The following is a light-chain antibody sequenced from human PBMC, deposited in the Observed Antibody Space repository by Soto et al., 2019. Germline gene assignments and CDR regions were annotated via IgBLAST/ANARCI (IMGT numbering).Light chain of an antibody. J-gene: IGKJ3*01. CDR2: AAS. V-gene: IGKV1-9*01. Sequence: DIQLTQSPSFLSASVGDRVTITFRAIQGISSYLAWYQQKPGKAPKLLIYAASTLQSGVPSRFSGSGSGTDFTLTISSLQPEDYATDYCQQLNSDPLTCGPGPKVDIK. CDR3: QQLNSDPLT. CDR1: QGISSY.